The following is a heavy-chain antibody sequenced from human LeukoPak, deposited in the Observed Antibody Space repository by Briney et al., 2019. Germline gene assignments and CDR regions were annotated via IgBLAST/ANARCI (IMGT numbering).Heavy chain of an antibody. CDR1: GGSISSYF. Sequence: PSETLSLTCTVSGGSISSYFWSWIRQPPGKGLESIPYIYDDGSTFYNPSLKSRVTISIDTSKNQFSLNLRSVTAADTAVYYCVRLTGSGEVFDYWGQGTLVTVSS. D-gene: IGHD2-15*01. CDR2: IYDDGST. CDR3: VRLTGSGEVFDY. V-gene: IGHV4-59*06. J-gene: IGHJ4*02.